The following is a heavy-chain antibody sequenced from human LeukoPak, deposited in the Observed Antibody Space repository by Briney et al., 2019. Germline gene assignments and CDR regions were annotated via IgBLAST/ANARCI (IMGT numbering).Heavy chain of an antibody. V-gene: IGHV3-23*01. CDR1: GFTFSSYA. CDR2: ISGSGGST. J-gene: IGHJ4*02. Sequence: LSGGSLRLSCAASGFTFSSYAMSWVRQAPGKGLEWVSAISGSGGSTYYADSVKGRFTISRDNSKNTLYLQMNSLRAEDTAVYYCAKKTVSSGWYDRGIDYWGQGTLVTVSS. CDR3: AKKTVSSGWYDRGIDY. D-gene: IGHD6-19*01.